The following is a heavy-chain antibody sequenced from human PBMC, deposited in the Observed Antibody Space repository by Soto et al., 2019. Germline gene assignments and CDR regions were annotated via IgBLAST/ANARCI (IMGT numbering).Heavy chain of an antibody. CDR2: IKEDGSEI. CDR1: GFNVMSYW. V-gene: IGHV3-7*01. J-gene: IGHJ4*02. CDR3: TTVFEY. Sequence: PGGSLRLSCAVSGFNVMSYWMSWVRQAPGKGLEWVASIKEDGSEIYYLHSVRGRFSISRDSAENTLYLQMNSLRAEDTAVYYCTTVFEYWGQGTPVTVSS.